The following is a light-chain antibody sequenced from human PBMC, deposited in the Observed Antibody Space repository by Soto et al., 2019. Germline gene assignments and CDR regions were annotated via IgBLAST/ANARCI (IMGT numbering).Light chain of an antibody. Sequence: QSALTQPASVSGSPGQSITISCTGTSSDVGGYNYVSWYQQHPGKAPKLMIYEVSYRPSGISNRFSGSKSGNTASLTISGLQAEDEADYYCSSYTSTSTLPIFGGGTQLTVL. J-gene: IGLJ2*01. V-gene: IGLV2-14*01. CDR3: SSYTSTSTLPI. CDR1: SSDVGGYNY. CDR2: EVS.